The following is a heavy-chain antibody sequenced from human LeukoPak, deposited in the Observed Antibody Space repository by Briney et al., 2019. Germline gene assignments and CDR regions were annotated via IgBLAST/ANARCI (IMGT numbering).Heavy chain of an antibody. Sequence: GGSLRLSCEASGFIFSTYAMNWVRQAPGEGLKWVSAISGSGGGSFYADSVKGRFTISRDNSKNSLYLQMNSLRAEDTAVYYCARDRLYYYGSGSFDYWGQGTLVTVSS. CDR3: ARDRLYYYGSGSFDY. CDR1: GFIFSTYA. V-gene: IGHV3-23*01. J-gene: IGHJ4*02. CDR2: ISGSGGGS. D-gene: IGHD3-10*01.